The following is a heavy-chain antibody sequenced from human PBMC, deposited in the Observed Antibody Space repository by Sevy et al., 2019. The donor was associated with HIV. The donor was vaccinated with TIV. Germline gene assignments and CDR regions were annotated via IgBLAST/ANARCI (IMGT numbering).Heavy chain of an antibody. CDR2: IYTSGST. J-gene: IGHJ5*02. CDR1: DGSISSYY. D-gene: IGHD3-10*01. CDR3: ARDREGGWFGELRPLGGFDP. V-gene: IGHV4-4*07. Sequence: SETLSLTCTVSDGSISSYYWSWIRQPAGKGLEWIGRIYTSGSTNYNPSLKSRVTMSVDTSKNQFSLKLSSVTAADTAVYYCARDREGGWFGELRPLGGFDPWGQGTLVTVSS.